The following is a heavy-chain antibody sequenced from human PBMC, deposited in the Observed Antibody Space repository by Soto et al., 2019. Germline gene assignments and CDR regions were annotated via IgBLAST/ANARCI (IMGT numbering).Heavy chain of an antibody. CDR1: GFTFSSYA. Sequence: GGSLRLSCAVSGFTFSSYAMSWVRQAPGKGLEWVSAISGSGGSTYYADSVKGRFTISRDNSKNTLYLQMNSLRAGDTAVYYCAKDHLPNTMIVVDDAFDIWGQGTMVTVSS. CDR3: AKDHLPNTMIVVDDAFDI. CDR2: ISGSGGST. V-gene: IGHV3-23*01. J-gene: IGHJ3*02. D-gene: IGHD3-22*01.